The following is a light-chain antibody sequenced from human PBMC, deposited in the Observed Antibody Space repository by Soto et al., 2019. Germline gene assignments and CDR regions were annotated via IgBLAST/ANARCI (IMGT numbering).Light chain of an antibody. CDR1: ESISGW. Sequence: DIQMTQSPSTLSAPVGDRVTITCRASESISGWLAWYQQKPRKAPKLVIFKASTLESGVPSRFSGSGSGTEFTLSISSLQPDDFATYYCQQYNSYPRTFGQGTKVEIK. V-gene: IGKV1-5*03. J-gene: IGKJ1*01. CDR2: KAS. CDR3: QQYNSYPRT.